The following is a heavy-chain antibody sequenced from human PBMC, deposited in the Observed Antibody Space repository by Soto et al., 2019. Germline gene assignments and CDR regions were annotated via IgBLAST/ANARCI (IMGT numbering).Heavy chain of an antibody. CDR2: ISYDGSHK. D-gene: IGHD3-10*01. CDR1: GFTFRSYG. V-gene: IGHV3-30*18. CDR3: AKDRGYGSGSFPDY. Sequence: QVQLVESGGGVVQPGRSLRLACAASGFTFRSYGMHWVRQAPGKGLEWVAVISYDGSHKYDADSVKGRFTISRDNSKNTLYLPMNSRRAEDTAVSYCAKDRGYGSGSFPDYWGQGTLVTVSS. J-gene: IGHJ4*02.